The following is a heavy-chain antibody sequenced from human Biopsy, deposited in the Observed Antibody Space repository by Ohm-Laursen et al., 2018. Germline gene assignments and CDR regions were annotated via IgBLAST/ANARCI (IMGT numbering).Heavy chain of an antibody. D-gene: IGHD3-16*01. CDR2: INPDNGGT. CDR1: EGTFSNYG. J-gene: IGHJ6*02. V-gene: IGHV1-2*02. CDR3: VRSRAGGATWGMDV. Sequence: ASVKVSCKAPEGTFSNYGVNWVRQAPGQGLEWRGWINPDNGGTIHAQKFQGRVTVTRDTSISTAYVEVTSLRSDDTAVYYCVRSRAGGATWGMDVWGQGTTVTVSS.